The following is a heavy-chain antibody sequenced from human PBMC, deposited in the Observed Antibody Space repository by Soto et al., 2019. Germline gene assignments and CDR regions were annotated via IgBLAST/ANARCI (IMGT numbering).Heavy chain of an antibody. J-gene: IGHJ4*02. V-gene: IGHV1-69*13. Sequence: SVKVSCKASGGTFSSYAISWVRQAPGQGLEWMGGIILIFGTANYAQKFQGRVTITADESTSTAYMELSSLRSEDTAVYYCARGLPSSGYYAYWGQGTLVTVSS. CDR1: GGTFSSYA. CDR2: IILIFGTA. D-gene: IGHD3-22*01. CDR3: ARGLPSSGYYAY.